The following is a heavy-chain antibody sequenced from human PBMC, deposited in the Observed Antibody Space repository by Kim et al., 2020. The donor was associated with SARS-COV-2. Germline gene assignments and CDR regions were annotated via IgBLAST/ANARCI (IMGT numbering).Heavy chain of an antibody. D-gene: IGHD6-13*01. J-gene: IGHJ4*02. CDR2: IIPILGIA. V-gene: IGHV1-69*04. CDR1: GGTFSSYA. CDR3: ARDLTESSSSWNEDTLSPEPGVDY. Sequence: SVKVSCKASGGTFSSYAISWVRQAPGQGLEWMGRIIPILGIANYAQKFQGRVTITADKSTSTAYMELSSLRSEDTAVYYCARDLTESSSSWNEDTLSPEPGVDYWGQGTLVTVSS.